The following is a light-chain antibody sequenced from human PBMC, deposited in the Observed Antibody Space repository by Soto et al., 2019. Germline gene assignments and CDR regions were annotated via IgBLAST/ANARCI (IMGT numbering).Light chain of an antibody. CDR1: QSDSSN. CDR3: QQYNNWPPWT. Sequence: IVMTQSPATLSVSPGERATLSCRASQSDSSNLAWYQQKPGQAPRLLIYGASTRATGIPVRFSGSGSGTAFTLTISSLQSEDFAVYYCQQYNNWPPWTFGQGTKGGYQ. V-gene: IGKV3-15*01. CDR2: GAS. J-gene: IGKJ1*01.